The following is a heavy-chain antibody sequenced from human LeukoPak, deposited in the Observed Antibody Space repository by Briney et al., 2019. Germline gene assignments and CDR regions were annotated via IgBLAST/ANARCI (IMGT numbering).Heavy chain of an antibody. V-gene: IGHV1-2*02. CDR1: GNTFSGYY. D-gene: IGHD3-22*01. CDR2: INPNSGGT. J-gene: IGHJ3*02. CDR3: ARVGGGYDSSGYPGGAFDI. Sequence: GASVKVSCKASGNTFSGYYIHWVRQAPGQGLEWMGWINPNSGGTNYAQKFQGRVTVTRDTSISTAYMELSRLRSDDTAVYYCARVGGGYDSSGYPGGAFDIWGQGTMVTVSS.